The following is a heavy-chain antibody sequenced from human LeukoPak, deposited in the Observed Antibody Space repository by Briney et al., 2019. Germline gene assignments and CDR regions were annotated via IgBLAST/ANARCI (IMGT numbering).Heavy chain of an antibody. CDR3: ARQAAAGTGEYWFDP. CDR2: IYPGDSDT. Sequence: GESLKISCKGSGSSFTSYWIGWVRQMPGKGLEWMGIIYPGDSDTRYSPSFQGQVTISADKSISTAYLQWSSLKASDTAMYYCARQAAAGTGEYWFDPWGQGTLVTVSS. V-gene: IGHV5-51*01. J-gene: IGHJ5*02. CDR1: GSSFTSYW. D-gene: IGHD6-13*01.